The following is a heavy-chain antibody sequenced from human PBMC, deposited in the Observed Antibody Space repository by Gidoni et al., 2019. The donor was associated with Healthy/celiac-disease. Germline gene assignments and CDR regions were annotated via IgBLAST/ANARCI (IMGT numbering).Heavy chain of an antibody. J-gene: IGHJ4*02. CDR2: ISSSSSTI. D-gene: IGHD3-3*01. Sequence: EVQLVESGGGLVQPGGSLRLSCAASGFTFRSYSMNWVRQAPGKGLEWVSYISSSSSTIYYADSVKGRFTISRDNAKNSLYLQMNSLRAEDTAVYYCARDLSGERITIFGVVIDYWGQGTLVTVSS. CDR1: GFTFRSYS. V-gene: IGHV3-48*04. CDR3: ARDLSGERITIFGVVIDY.